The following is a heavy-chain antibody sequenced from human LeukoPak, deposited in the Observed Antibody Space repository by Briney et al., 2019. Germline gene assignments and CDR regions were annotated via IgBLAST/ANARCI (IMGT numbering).Heavy chain of an antibody. V-gene: IGHV4-4*07. CDR1: GVSISSYY. D-gene: IGHD1-26*01. CDR2: IYTSGST. J-gene: IGHJ4*02. CDR3: ARRGELQVFDY. Sequence: SETLSLTCTVSGVSISSYYWSWTRQPAGKGLEWIGRIYTSGSTNYNPSLKSRVTMSVDTSKNQFSLKLSSVTAADTAVYYCARRGELQVFDYWGQGTLVTVSS.